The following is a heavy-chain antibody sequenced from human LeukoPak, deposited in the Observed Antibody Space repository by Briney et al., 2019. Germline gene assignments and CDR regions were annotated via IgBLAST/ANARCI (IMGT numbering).Heavy chain of an antibody. V-gene: IGHV4-30-4*08. D-gene: IGHD4-11*01. CDR1: GGSISSYY. CDR3: ARDYSNYAGIDY. Sequence: PSETLSHTCTVSGGSISSYYWSWIRQPPGKGLEWIGYIFYSGSTYYNPSLKSRVTISVDASKNQFSLKLSSVTAADTAVYYCARDYSNYAGIDYWGQGTLVTVSS. J-gene: IGHJ4*02. CDR2: IFYSGST.